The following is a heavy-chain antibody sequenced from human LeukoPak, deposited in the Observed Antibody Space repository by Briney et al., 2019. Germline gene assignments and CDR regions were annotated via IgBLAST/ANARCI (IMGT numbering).Heavy chain of an antibody. J-gene: IGHJ3*02. Sequence: SETLSLTCAVYGGSFSGYYWSWIRQPPGKGLEWIGQINHSGSTNYNPSLKSRATISVDTSKNQFSLKLSSVTAADTAVYYCARRYCSSTSCYVRRENAFDIWGQGTMVTVSS. V-gene: IGHV4-34*01. CDR2: INHSGST. D-gene: IGHD2-2*01. CDR1: GGSFSGYY. CDR3: ARRYCSSTSCYVRRENAFDI.